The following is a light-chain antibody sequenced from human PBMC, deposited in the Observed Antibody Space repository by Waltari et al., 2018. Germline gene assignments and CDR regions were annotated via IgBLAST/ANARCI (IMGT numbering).Light chain of an antibody. CDR2: GAS. CDR1: QSVAGN. V-gene: IGKV3-15*01. CDR3: QQYNNLPRT. J-gene: IGKJ2*01. Sequence: ETVMTQSPATLSVSPGERVTLSCRASQSVAGNLAWYQQKPGQAPRLLIYGASTRATGIPARFSGSGSGTEFTLTISSLQSEDFAVYYCQQYNNLPRTFGQGTKLEI.